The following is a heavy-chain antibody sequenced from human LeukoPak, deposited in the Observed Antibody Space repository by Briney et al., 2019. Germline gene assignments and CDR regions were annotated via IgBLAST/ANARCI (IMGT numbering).Heavy chain of an antibody. V-gene: IGHV1-2*02. D-gene: IGHD3-22*01. Sequence: ASVKVSCKASEYTFTGYYMHWVRQAPGQGLEWMGWINPNSGGTNYAQKFQDRVAMTTDTSISTAYMELSRLTSDDTAVYFCARVLHDRSALGFFYYYMDVWGKGTTVIVSS. J-gene: IGHJ6*03. CDR2: INPNSGGT. CDR3: ARVLHDRSALGFFYYYMDV. CDR1: EYTFTGYY.